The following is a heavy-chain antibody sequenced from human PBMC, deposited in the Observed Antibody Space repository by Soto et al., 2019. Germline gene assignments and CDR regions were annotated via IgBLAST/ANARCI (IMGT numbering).Heavy chain of an antibody. D-gene: IGHD6-13*01. Sequence: SETLSLTCTVSGGSISSYYWSWIRQPPGKGLEWIGYIYYSGSTNYNPSLKSRVTISVDTSKNQFSLKLSSVTAADTAVFYCASATPARAAAGTYDYWGQGTLVTVSP. CDR1: GGSISSYY. CDR3: ASATPARAAAGTYDY. J-gene: IGHJ4*02. CDR2: IYYSGST. V-gene: IGHV4-59*08.